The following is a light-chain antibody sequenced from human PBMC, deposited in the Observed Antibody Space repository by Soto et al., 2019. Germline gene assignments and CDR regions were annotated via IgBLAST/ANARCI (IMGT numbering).Light chain of an antibody. CDR3: QQYKDWPPYT. CDR1: QSVSSN. J-gene: IGKJ2*01. CDR2: GAS. Sequence: EKVMTQSPATLSVSPGERATLSCRASQSVSSNLAWYQQKPGQAPRLLIYGASTRATGIPARFSGSGSGTEFTLTISALQPEDLAIYFCQQYKDWPPYTFGQGTKLEIK. V-gene: IGKV3-15*01.